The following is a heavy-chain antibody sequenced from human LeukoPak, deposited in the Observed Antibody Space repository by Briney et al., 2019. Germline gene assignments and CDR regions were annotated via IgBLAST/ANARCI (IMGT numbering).Heavy chain of an antibody. CDR2: IYPGDSDT. V-gene: IGHV5-51*01. CDR1: GYSFTNYW. Sequence: GESLKISCKGSGYSFTNYWIAWVRQMSGKGLEWMGIIYPGDSDTRYSPSFQGQVTISADKSISTAYLQWSSLKASDTAIYYCARLAQGITVAKGMDVWGQGTTVTVSS. D-gene: IGHD6-19*01. J-gene: IGHJ6*02. CDR3: ARLAQGITVAKGMDV.